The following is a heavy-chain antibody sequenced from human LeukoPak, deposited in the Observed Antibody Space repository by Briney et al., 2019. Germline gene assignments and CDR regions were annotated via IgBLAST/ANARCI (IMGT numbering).Heavy chain of an antibody. CDR1: GYTFTGYY. Sequence: ASVKVSCKASGYTFTGYYMHWVRQAPGQGLEWMGWINPNSGGTNYAQKFQGRVTMTRDTSISTAYMELSRLRSDDTAVYYCARDAGVTYYDFWSGSPPLGEAYMDVWGKGTTVTVSS. D-gene: IGHD3-3*01. CDR3: ARDAGVTYYDFWSGSPPLGEAYMDV. J-gene: IGHJ6*03. V-gene: IGHV1-2*02. CDR2: INPNSGGT.